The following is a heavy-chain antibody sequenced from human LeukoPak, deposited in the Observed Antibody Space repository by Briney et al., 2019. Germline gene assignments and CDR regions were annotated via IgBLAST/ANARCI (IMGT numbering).Heavy chain of an antibody. CDR3: ARRERLGYSYGRGTLDI. CDR2: IDSTGST. D-gene: IGHD5-18*01. V-gene: IGHV3-66*01. J-gene: IGHJ3*02. CDR1: GFTFSNHW. Sequence: PGGSLRLSCAASGFTFSNHWMHWVRQAPGKGLEWVSFIDSTGSTYYADSVKGRFTISRDNSRNTLYLQMNSLRVEDTAVYYCARRERLGYSYGRGTLDIWGQGTMVTVSS.